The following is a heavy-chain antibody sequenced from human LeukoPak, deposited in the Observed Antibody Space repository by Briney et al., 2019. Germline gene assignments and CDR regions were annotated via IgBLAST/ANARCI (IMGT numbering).Heavy chain of an antibody. D-gene: IGHD2-2*01. CDR1: GFTFSSYW. Sequence: GGSLRLSCAASGFTFSSYWMHWVRQAPGKGLVWVSRVNSDGSSTSYADSVKGRFTISRDNAKNTLYLQMNSLRAEDTAVYYCAREVIVVVPAAINWFDPWGQGTLVTVSS. CDR3: AREVIVVVPAAINWFDP. J-gene: IGHJ5*02. V-gene: IGHV3-74*01. CDR2: VNSDGSST.